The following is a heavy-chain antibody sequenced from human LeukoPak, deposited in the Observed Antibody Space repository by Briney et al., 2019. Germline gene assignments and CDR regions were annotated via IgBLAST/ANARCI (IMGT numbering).Heavy chain of an antibody. Sequence: GGSLRLSCAASGFTFSSYAMHWVRQAPGKGLEWVAVISYDGGNKYYADSVKGRFTISRDNSKNTLYLQMNSLRAEDTAVYYCARQYSSSWSYYYYGMDVWGQGTTVTVSS. CDR3: ARQYSSSWSYYYYGMDV. CDR1: GFTFSSYA. CDR2: ISYDGGNK. V-gene: IGHV3-30-3*01. D-gene: IGHD6-13*01. J-gene: IGHJ6*02.